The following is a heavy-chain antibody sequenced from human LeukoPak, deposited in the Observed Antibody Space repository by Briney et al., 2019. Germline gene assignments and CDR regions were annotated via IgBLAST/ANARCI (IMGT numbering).Heavy chain of an antibody. CDR3: SRLLGYYYYYYMDV. CDR2: ISAYNGNT. CDR1: GYIFTSYG. J-gene: IGHJ6*03. Sequence: GASVKVSCKASGYIFTSYGISWVRQAPGQGLEWMGWISAYNGNTNYAQKLQGRVTMTTDTSTSTAYMELRSLRSDDTAVYYCSRLLGYYYYYYMDVWGKGTTVTVSS. V-gene: IGHV1-18*01. D-gene: IGHD2-8*02.